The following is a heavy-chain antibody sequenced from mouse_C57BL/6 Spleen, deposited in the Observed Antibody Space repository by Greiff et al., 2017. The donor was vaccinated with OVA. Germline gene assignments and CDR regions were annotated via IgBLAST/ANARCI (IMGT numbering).Heavy chain of an antibody. D-gene: IGHD2-4*01. CDR2: IYPGSGNT. CDR1: GYTFTDYY. Sequence: VQLQQSGAELVRPGASVKLSCKASGYTFTDYYINWVKQRPGQGLEWIARIYPGSGNTYYNEKFKGKATLTAEKSSSTTYIQRSSLESEDAAVYFCARYDYGEPWFAYWGKGTLVTVSA. J-gene: IGHJ3*01. V-gene: IGHV1-76*01. CDR3: ARYDYGEPWFAY.